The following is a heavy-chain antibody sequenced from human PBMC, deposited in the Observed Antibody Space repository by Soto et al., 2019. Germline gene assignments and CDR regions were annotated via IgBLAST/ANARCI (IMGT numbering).Heavy chain of an antibody. D-gene: IGHD1-1*01. V-gene: IGHV1-69*13. Sequence: SEKVSCKASGGTFSSYAVSWVRQAPGQGLEWMGGIIPIFGTANYAQKFQGRVTITADESTSTAYMELSSLRSEDTAVYYCARAARAINSEEFGHNCRGGMDVGARG. J-gene: IGHJ6*02. CDR1: GGTFSSYA. CDR2: IIPIFGTA. CDR3: ARAARAINSEEFGHNCRGGMDV.